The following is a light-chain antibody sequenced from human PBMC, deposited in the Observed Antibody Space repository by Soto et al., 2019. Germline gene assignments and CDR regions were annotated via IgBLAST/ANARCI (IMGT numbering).Light chain of an antibody. Sequence: EIVMTQSPATLSVSPGERATLSCRASQRFSRSLAWYQQKPGQAPRLLIYDTSARATGIPARFSGSGSGTEFTLTISSLQSEDFAVYYCQQYNNWPFTFGGGTKVEI. V-gene: IGKV3-15*01. J-gene: IGKJ4*01. CDR1: QRFSRS. CDR2: DTS. CDR3: QQYNNWPFT.